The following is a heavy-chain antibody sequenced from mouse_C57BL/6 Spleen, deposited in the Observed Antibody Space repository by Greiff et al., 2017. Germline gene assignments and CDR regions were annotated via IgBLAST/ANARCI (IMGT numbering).Heavy chain of an antibody. J-gene: IGHJ4*01. CDR3: ARDRGLRRGAMDY. Sequence: EVKVVDSGGGLVKSGRSLRLSCATSGFTFSDFYMEWVRQAPGKGLEWIAASRNKANDYTTEYSASVKGRFIVSRDTSQSILYLQMNALRAEDTAMYYCARDRGLRRGAMDYWGQGTSVTVSS. D-gene: IGHD2-4*01. V-gene: IGHV7-1*01. CDR2: SRNKANDYTT. CDR1: GFTFSDFY.